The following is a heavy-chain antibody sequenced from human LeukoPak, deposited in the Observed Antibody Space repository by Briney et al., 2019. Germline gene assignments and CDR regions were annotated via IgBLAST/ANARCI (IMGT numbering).Heavy chain of an antibody. V-gene: IGHV3-21*01. D-gene: IGHD6-19*01. Sequence: GGSLRLSCAASGATFSSYTMSWVRQAPGKGLEWVSSISSSSSYIYYADSVKGRFTISRDNAKNSLYLQMNSLRAEDTAVYYCASAAIAVAGTTFDPWGQGTLVTVSS. CDR1: GATFSSYT. CDR2: ISSSSSYI. CDR3: ASAAIAVAGTTFDP. J-gene: IGHJ5*02.